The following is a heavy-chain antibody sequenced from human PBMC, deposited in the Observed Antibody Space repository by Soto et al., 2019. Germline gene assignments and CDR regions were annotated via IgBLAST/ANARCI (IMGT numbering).Heavy chain of an antibody. V-gene: IGHV3-30*18. D-gene: IGHD3-10*01. CDR3: AKDLQGWFGELSLRPVSWFDP. J-gene: IGHJ5*02. Sequence: GSLRLSCAASGFTFSSYGMHWVRQAPGKGLEWVAVISYDGSNKYYADSVKGRFTISRDNSKNTLYLQMNSLRAEDTAVYYCAKDLQGWFGELSLRPVSWFDPWGQGTLVTVSS. CDR1: GFTFSSYG. CDR2: ISYDGSNK.